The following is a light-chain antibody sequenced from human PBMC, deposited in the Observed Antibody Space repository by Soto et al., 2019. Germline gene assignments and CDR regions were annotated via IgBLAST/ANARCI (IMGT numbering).Light chain of an antibody. CDR1: SGHSSYA. CDR2: LNSDGSH. J-gene: IGLJ2*01. V-gene: IGLV4-69*01. CDR3: HTWGTGIQV. Sequence: QPVLPQSPSASASLGASVKLTCTLSSGHSSYAIAWHQQQPEKGPRYLMKLNSDGSHSKGDGIPDRFSGSSSGAERYLTISSLQSEDEADYYCHTWGTGIQVFGGGTKLTV.